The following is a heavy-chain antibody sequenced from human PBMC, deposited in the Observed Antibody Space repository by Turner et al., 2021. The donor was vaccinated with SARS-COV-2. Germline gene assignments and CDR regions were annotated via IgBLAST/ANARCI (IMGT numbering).Heavy chain of an antibody. CDR2: INPSGGGT. D-gene: IGHD3-10*01. CDR3: ARGELWSFSSYDN. V-gene: IGHV1-46*03. Sequence: QVQLVQSGAEVKKPGASVKVSCKASGYIFINYYIHWVRQAPGQGLEWVGIINPSGGGTRYEQKFRGRVTMTRDTSTSTVSMELSSLRSEDTAVYYCARGELWSFSSYDNWGQGTLVTVSS. J-gene: IGHJ4*02. CDR1: GYIFINYY.